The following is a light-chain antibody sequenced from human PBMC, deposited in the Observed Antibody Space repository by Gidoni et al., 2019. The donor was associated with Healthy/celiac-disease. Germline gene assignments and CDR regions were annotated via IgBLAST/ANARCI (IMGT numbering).Light chain of an antibody. CDR2: DAS. CDR3: QQRSNFRA. J-gene: IGKJ1*01. V-gene: IGKV3-11*01. CDR1: QSVSSY. Sequence: EIVLTQSPATLSLSPGERATLSCRASQSVSSYLAWYQQKPGQAPRLLIYDASNRATGIPARFSGSGSGTDFTITISSLEPEDFAVYYCQQRSNFRAFGQGTKVEIK.